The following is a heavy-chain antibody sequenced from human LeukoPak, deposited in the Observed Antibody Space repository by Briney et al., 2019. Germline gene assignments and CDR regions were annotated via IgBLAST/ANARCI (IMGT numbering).Heavy chain of an antibody. CDR3: ARGRSGVVVTAIPPRGFDY. CDR2: INPNSGGT. Sequence: ASVKVSCKASGYTFTGYYMHWVRQAPGQGLEWMGWINPNSGGTNYAQKFQGRVTMTRDTSISTAYMELSRLRSDDTAVYYCARGRSGVVVTAIPPRGFDYWGQGTLVTVSS. J-gene: IGHJ4*02. D-gene: IGHD2-21*02. V-gene: IGHV1-2*02. CDR1: GYTFTGYY.